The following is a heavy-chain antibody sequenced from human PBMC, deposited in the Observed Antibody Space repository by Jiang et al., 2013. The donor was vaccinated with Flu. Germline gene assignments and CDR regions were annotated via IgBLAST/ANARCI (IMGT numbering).Heavy chain of an antibody. CDR1: GFTFDDYT. V-gene: IGHV3-43*01. CDR3: AKEGYCSGGSCYSSGWFDP. Sequence: VQLLESGGVVVQPGGSLRLSCAASGFTFDDYTMHWVRQAPGKGLEWVSLISWDGGSTYYADSVKGRFTISRDNSKNSLYLQMNSLRTEDTALYYCAKEGYCSGGSCYSSGWFDPVGPGNPGHRLL. J-gene: IGHJ5*02. CDR2: ISWDGGST. D-gene: IGHD2-15*01.